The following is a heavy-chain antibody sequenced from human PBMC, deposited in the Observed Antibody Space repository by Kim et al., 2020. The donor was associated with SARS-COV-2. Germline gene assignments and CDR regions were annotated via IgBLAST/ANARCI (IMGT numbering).Heavy chain of an antibody. V-gene: IGHV3-23*01. D-gene: IGHD1-20*01. CDR1: GFASGFTFSNSV. CDR3: AKHNWNDVGGRRPDS. CDR2: IGVNT. Sequence: GGSLRLSCAASGFASGFTFSNSVMSWVRQAPAKGLEWVSAIGVNTYYADSVKGRFTVSRDNSKNTLYLLLNGLRAEDTAVYYCAKHNWNDVGGRRPDSWGQGTLVTVSA. J-gene: IGHJ4*02.